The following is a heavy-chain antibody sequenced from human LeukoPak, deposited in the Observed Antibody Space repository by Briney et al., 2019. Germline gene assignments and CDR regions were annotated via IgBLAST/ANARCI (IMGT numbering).Heavy chain of an antibody. V-gene: IGHV1-69*02. D-gene: IGHD3-22*01. Sequence: SVKVSCKASGGTVSSYTISWARQAPGQGLEWMGRIIPILGIANYAQKFQGRVTITADKSTSTAYMELSSLRSEDTAVYYCASGYYDSSGYYYYFDYWGQGTLVTVSS. J-gene: IGHJ4*02. CDR1: GGTVSSYT. CDR2: IIPILGIA. CDR3: ASGYYDSSGYYYYFDY.